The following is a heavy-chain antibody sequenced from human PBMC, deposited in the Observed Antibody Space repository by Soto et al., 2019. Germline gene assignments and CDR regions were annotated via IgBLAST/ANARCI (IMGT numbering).Heavy chain of an antibody. D-gene: IGHD3-10*01. J-gene: IGHJ6*04. CDR2: INHSGST. CDR1: GGSFSGYY. CDR3: ARGFRPPYYYGSGRSCYMDV. V-gene: IGHV4-34*01. Sequence: PSETLSLTCAVYGGSFSGYYWSWIRQPPGKGLEWIGEINHSGSTNYNPSLKSRVTISVDTSKNQFSLKLSSVTAADTAVYYCARGFRPPYYYGSGRSCYMDVWGKGTMRTGSS.